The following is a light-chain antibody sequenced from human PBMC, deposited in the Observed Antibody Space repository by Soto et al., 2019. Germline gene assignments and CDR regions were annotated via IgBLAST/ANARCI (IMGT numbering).Light chain of an antibody. CDR1: QGISNY. V-gene: IGKV1-27*01. CDR2: SAS. Sequence: DIQMTQSPSSLSASVGDRVTITCRASQGISNYLAWYQQKPGKVPKLLIYSASTLQSGVPSRFSGSGSGTDFTLTISSLQPEDVPTYYCQHYNNDPYTFGQATKVDIK. CDR3: QHYNNDPYT. J-gene: IGKJ2*01.